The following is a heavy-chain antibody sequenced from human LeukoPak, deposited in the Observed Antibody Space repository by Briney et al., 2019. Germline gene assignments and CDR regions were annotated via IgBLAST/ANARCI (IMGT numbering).Heavy chain of an antibody. J-gene: IGHJ4*02. CDR3: ARDHDQYSSGCRD. CDR1: GYTFTGYY. Sequence: GASVKVSCKASGYTFTGYYMHWVRQAPGQGLEWMGWINPNSGGTNYAQKFQGRVTMTRDTSISTAYMELSRLRSDDTAVYYCARDHDQYSSGCRDWGQGTLVTVSS. V-gene: IGHV1-2*02. CDR2: INPNSGGT. D-gene: IGHD6-19*01.